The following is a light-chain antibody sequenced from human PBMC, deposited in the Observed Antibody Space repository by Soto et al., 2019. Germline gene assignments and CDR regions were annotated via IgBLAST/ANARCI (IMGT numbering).Light chain of an antibody. J-gene: IGKJ2*01. CDR1: QTIGTW. V-gene: IGKV1-5*03. CDR3: QQYHSYPYT. Sequence: DIQMTQSPSTLSASAGDRVTITCRASQTIGTWLAWYQQKSGKAPKPLIYKASNLESGVPSRFSGGGSGTEFTLTINSLQSDDFATYYCQQYHSYPYTFGQGTRLEIK. CDR2: KAS.